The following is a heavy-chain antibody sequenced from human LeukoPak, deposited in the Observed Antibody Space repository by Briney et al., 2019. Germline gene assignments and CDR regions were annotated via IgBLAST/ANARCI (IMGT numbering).Heavy chain of an antibody. CDR1: GFTFSSYA. J-gene: IGHJ3*02. CDR2: ISYNGRNQ. CDR3: ANLLRYFDWFGAFDI. D-gene: IGHD3-9*01. Sequence: SGGSLRLSCSASGFTFSSYAMHWVRQAPGKGLEWVAVISYNGRNQNYADSVQGRFTISRDNSKNTLYLQMNSLRAEDTAVYYCANLLRYFDWFGAFDIWGQGTMVTVSS. V-gene: IGHV3-30*04.